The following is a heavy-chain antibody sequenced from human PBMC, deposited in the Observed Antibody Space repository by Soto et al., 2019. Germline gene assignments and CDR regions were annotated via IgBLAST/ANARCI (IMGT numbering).Heavy chain of an antibody. V-gene: IGHV1-69*02. Sequence: SVKVSCKASGGTFSSYTISWVRQAPGQGLEWMGRIIPILGIANYAQKFQGRVTITADKSTSTAYMELGSLRSEDTAVYYCARFAVGALNYYYYMDVWGKGTTVTVSS. D-gene: IGHD2-15*01. CDR2: IIPILGIA. CDR1: GGTFSSYT. CDR3: ARFAVGALNYYYYMDV. J-gene: IGHJ6*03.